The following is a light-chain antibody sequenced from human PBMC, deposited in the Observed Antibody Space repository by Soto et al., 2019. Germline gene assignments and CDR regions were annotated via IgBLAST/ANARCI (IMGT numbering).Light chain of an antibody. CDR3: SSYTSSSTLVV. Sequence: QSVLTQPASVSGSPGQAITISCTGTSSAVGGYNYVSWYQQPPRKAPKLMIYDVSNRPSGVSNRFSGSKSGNTASLTISGLQAEDEADYYCSSYTSSSTLVVFGGGTKLTVL. V-gene: IGLV2-14*01. CDR1: SSAVGGYNY. CDR2: DVS. J-gene: IGLJ2*01.